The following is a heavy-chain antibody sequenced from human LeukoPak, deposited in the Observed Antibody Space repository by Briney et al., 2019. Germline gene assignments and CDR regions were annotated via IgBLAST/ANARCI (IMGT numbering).Heavy chain of an antibody. J-gene: IGHJ4*02. V-gene: IGHV4-59*01. Sequence: ASETLSLTCTVPGGSISSYYWSWIRQPPGKGLEWIGYIYYSGSTNYNPSLKSRVTISVDTSKNQFSLKLSSVTAADTAVYYCARSGYSSSWYGYWGQGTLVTVSS. CDR3: ARSGYSSSWYGY. CDR1: GGSISSYY. CDR2: IYYSGST. D-gene: IGHD6-13*01.